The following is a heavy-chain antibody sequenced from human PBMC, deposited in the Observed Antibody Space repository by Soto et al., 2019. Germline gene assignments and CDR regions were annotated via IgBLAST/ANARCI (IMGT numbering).Heavy chain of an antibody. V-gene: IGHV3-74*01. CDR3: ATAGSYRFDY. J-gene: IGHJ4*02. Sequence: EVQVVESGGGLVQPGGSLRLSCVGSGFTFSSTWMHWVRQVPGKGLEWVSRINPVGSSTNDADSVRGRFTISRDNAKNTLNLQMNGLRAEDTAVYYCATAGSYRFDYWGQGTLVTVSS. D-gene: IGHD3-10*01. CDR2: INPVGSST. CDR1: GFTFSSTW.